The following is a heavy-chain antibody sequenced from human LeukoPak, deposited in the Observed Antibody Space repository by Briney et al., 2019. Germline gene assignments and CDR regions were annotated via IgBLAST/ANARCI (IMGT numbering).Heavy chain of an antibody. CDR2: IKQDGSEK. CDR3: ARENGDYGYYYMDV. Sequence: GGSLRLSCVASGFTFSSYWMSWVRQAPGKGLEWVANIKQDGSEKYYVDSVKGRFTISRDNAKNSLYLQMNSLRAEDTAVYYCARENGDYGYYYMDVWGKGTTVTVSS. V-gene: IGHV3-7*01. CDR1: GFTFSSYW. J-gene: IGHJ6*03. D-gene: IGHD4-17*01.